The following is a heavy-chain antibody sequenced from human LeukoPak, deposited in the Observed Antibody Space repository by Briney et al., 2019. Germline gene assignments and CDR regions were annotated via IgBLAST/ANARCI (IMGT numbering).Heavy chain of an antibody. Sequence: SETLSLTCAVYGGSFSGYYCGWIRQPPGKGLEWIGEINHSGSTNYNPSLKSRVTISVDTSKNQFSLKVSSVTAADTAVYYCARGDYWGQGTLVTVSS. J-gene: IGHJ4*02. CDR1: GGSFSGYY. CDR3: ARGDY. CDR2: INHSGST. V-gene: IGHV4-34*01.